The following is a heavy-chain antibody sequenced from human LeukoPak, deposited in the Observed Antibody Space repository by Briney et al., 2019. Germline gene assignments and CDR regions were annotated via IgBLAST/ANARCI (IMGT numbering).Heavy chain of an antibody. CDR1: GYTFTSYY. CDR3: ARGPMRGWFDP. J-gene: IGHJ5*02. Sequence: GASVKVSCKASGYTFTSYYMHGVRQAPGQGLEWMGIINPSGGSTSYAQKFQGRVTMTRDTSTSTVYIELSSLRSEDTAVYYCARGPMRGWFDPWGQGTLVTVSS. V-gene: IGHV1-46*01. CDR2: INPSGGST.